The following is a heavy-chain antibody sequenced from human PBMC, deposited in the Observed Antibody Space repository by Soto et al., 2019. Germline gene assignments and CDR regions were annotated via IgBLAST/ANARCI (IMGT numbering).Heavy chain of an antibody. Sequence: GGSLRLSCAASGFTVSNNYISWVRQPPGKGLEWVSLIYSDGSTYYADSVKGRFTLSRDNSKNTVYLQMNSLRAEDTAVYYCARAEWGSSYTQYYYALDVWGQGTTVTVSS. V-gene: IGHV3-53*03. CDR3: ARAEWGSSYTQYYYALDV. J-gene: IGHJ6*02. CDR1: GFTVSNNY. CDR2: IYSDGST. D-gene: IGHD6-13*01.